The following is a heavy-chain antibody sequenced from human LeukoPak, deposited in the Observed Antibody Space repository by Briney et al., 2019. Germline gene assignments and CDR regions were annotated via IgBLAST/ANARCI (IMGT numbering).Heavy chain of an antibody. D-gene: IGHD3-10*01. CDR3: ARAYYGSGTTIPPPYYYYMDV. Sequence: PGGSLRLLRAASGFTLSRQSMNRVRQAPGKGLEWVSSLSCSSSYIYYADSVNGRFTISRDNAKNSLYLQRNSLRAEDTAVYYCARAYYGSGTTIPPPYYYYMDVWGKGTTVTISS. J-gene: IGHJ6*03. V-gene: IGHV3-21*01. CDR1: GFTLSRQS. CDR2: LSCSSSYI.